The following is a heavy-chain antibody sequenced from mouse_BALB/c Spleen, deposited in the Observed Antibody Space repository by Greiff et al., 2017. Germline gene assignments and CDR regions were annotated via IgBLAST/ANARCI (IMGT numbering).Heavy chain of an antibody. J-gene: IGHJ2*01. D-gene: IGHD1-1*01. CDR2: IDPANGNT. V-gene: IGHV14-3*02. Sequence: EVQVVESGAELVKPGASVKLSCTASGFNIKDTYMHWVKQRPEQGLEWIGRIDPANGNTKYDPKFQGKATITADTSSNTAYLQLSSLTSEDTAVDYCALTTVGFDYWGQGTTLTVSS. CDR3: ALTTVGFDY. CDR1: GFNIKDTY.